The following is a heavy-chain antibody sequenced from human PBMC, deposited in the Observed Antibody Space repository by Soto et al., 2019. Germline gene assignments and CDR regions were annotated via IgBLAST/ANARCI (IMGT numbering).Heavy chain of an antibody. CDR1: GYSISSGYY. V-gene: IGHV4-38-2*01. CDR3: ASAYCGGDCQSYYYYGMDV. CDR2: IYHSGST. Sequence: SETLSLTCAASGYSISSGYYWGWIRQPPGKGLEWIGSIYHSGSTYYNPSLKSRVTISVDTSKNQFSLKLSSVTAADTAVYYCASAYCGGDCQSYYYYGMDVWGQGTTVTVSS. J-gene: IGHJ6*02. D-gene: IGHD2-21*02.